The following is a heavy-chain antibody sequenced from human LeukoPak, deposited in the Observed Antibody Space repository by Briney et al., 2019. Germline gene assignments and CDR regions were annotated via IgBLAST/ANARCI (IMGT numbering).Heavy chain of an antibody. Sequence: PSETLSLTCAVYGGSFSVYYWSWIRQPPGKGLEWIGEINHSGSTNYNPSLKSRVTISVDTSKNKFSLKLSSVTAADTAVYYCARVSHDFWSGLLFDPWGQGTLVTVSS. V-gene: IGHV4-34*01. CDR3: ARVSHDFWSGLLFDP. J-gene: IGHJ5*02. CDR1: GGSFSVYY. CDR2: INHSGST. D-gene: IGHD3-3*01.